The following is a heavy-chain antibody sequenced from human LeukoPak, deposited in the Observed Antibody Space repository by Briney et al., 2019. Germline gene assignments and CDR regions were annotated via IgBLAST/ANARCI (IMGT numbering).Heavy chain of an antibody. J-gene: IGHJ4*02. V-gene: IGHV3-15*01. CDR2: IKSKTDGGTT. CDR3: TTAAHYYGSGSYYIGRFFDY. D-gene: IGHD3-10*01. Sequence: PGGSLRLSSAASGFTFSNAWMGWVRQAPGKGLEWVGRIKSKTDGGTTDYAAPVKGRFTISRDDSKNTLYLQMNSLKTEDTAVYYCTTAAHYYGSGSYYIGRFFDYWGQGTLVTVSS. CDR1: GFTFSNAW.